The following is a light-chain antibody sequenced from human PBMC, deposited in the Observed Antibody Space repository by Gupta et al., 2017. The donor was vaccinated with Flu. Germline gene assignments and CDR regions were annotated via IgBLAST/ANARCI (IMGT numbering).Light chain of an antibody. CDR3: QQRSNWPRT. Sequence: ALLSLSPGERATRSSRASRGGSSYLAWYQQNPGQAPRLLIYDASNRATGIPARFSGSGSGTDFTLTISRLEAEDFAVYYCQQRSNWPRTFGQGTKVEIK. CDR1: RGGSSY. CDR2: DAS. V-gene: IGKV3-11*01. J-gene: IGKJ1*01.